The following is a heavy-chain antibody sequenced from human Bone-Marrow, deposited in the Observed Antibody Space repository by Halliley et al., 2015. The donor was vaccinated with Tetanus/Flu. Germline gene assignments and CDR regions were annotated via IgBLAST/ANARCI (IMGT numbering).Heavy chain of an antibody. V-gene: IGHV4-59*08. CDR1: GGSIGSHF. Sequence: TLSLTCSLSGGSIGSHFWCWIRQPPGRGLEWIGCYYYGGSTYYNPSLKSPVAISTDTSKNQFSLSLSSVSATDTAVYYCATLGYPSGTSFAHWGQGPPITVSS. CDR2: YYYGGST. CDR3: ATLGYPSGTSFAH. J-gene: IGHJ4*02. D-gene: IGHD2-15*01.